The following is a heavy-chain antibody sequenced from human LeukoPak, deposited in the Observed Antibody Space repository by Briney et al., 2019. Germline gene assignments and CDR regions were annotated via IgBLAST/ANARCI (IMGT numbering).Heavy chain of an antibody. J-gene: IGHJ4*02. CDR1: GFTFSTFW. CDR3: ARSRFYFDY. CDR2: IKPDGSEK. V-gene: IGHV3-7*01. Sequence: GGSLRLSCAASGFTFSTFWLGWFRQAPGKGLEWVAKIKPDGSEKDHVDSVKGRFTISRDNAKNSLYLQLNSLRAEDTAVYYCARSRFYFDYWGQGTLVTVSS.